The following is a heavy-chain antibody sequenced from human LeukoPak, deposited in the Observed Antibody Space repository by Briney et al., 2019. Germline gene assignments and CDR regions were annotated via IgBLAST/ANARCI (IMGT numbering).Heavy chain of an antibody. CDR3: ARGYYDILTGYYRDY. CDR2: IYYSGST. CDR1: GGSISSYY. V-gene: IGHV4-59*01. D-gene: IGHD3-9*01. J-gene: IGHJ4*02. Sequence: PSETLSLTCTVSGGSISSYYWSWIRQPPGKGLEWIGYIYYSGSTNYNPSLKSRVTISVDTSKNQFSLKLSSVTAADTAVYYCARGYYDILTGYYRDYWGQGTLVTVSS.